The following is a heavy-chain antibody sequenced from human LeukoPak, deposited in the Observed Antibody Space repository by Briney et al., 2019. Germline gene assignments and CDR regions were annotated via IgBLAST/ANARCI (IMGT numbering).Heavy chain of an antibody. CDR1: GGSISSGGYY. Sequence: SETLSLTCTVSGGSISSGGYYWSWIPQHPGKGLEWIGYIYYSGSTYYNPSLKSRVTISVDTSKNQFSLKLSSVTAADTAVHYCARGERRVVGVWGQGTTVTVSS. D-gene: IGHD3-3*01. CDR2: IYYSGST. V-gene: IGHV4-31*03. CDR3: ARGERRVVGV. J-gene: IGHJ6*02.